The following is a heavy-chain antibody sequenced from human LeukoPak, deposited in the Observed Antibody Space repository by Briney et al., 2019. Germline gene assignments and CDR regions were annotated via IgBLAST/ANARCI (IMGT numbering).Heavy chain of an antibody. D-gene: IGHD6-13*01. CDR2: ISSSSSYI. V-gene: IGHV3-21*01. Sequence: PGGSLRLSCAASGFTFSSYSMNWVRQAPGKGLEWVSSISSSSSYIYYADSVKGRFTISRDNAKNSLYLQMNGLRAEDTAVYYCARDPSSSYGYWGQGTLVTVSS. CDR1: GFTFSSYS. J-gene: IGHJ4*02. CDR3: ARDPSSSYGY.